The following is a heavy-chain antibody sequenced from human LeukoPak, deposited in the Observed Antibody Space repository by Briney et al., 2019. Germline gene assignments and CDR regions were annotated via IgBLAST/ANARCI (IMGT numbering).Heavy chain of an antibody. J-gene: IGHJ5*02. V-gene: IGHV3-23*01. CDR1: GFTFSSYT. D-gene: IGHD2-2*02. CDR2: ITTGDGNT. CDR3: AKASVAIPQYCNS. Sequence: GGSLRLSCTASGFTFSSYTMTWVRQAPGKGLKWVSTITTGDGNTYYADSAKGRFTISRDNSKDTLFLQLNSLTAADTAMYFCAKASVAIPQYCNSWGQGTLVTVSS.